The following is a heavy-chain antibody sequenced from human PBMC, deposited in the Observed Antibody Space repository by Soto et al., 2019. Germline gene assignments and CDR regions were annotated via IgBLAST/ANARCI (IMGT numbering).Heavy chain of an antibody. CDR3: AKTRSRMQQWLGGIDY. CDR1: GFTFSSYG. V-gene: IGHV3-30*18. D-gene: IGHD6-19*01. Sequence: QVQLVESGGGVVQPGRSLRLSCAASGFTFSSYGMHWVRQAPGKGLEWVAVISYDGSNKYYADSVKGRFTISRDNSKNTLSLQMNSLRAEDTAVYYCAKTRSRMQQWLGGIDYWGQGTLVTVSS. CDR2: ISYDGSNK. J-gene: IGHJ4*02.